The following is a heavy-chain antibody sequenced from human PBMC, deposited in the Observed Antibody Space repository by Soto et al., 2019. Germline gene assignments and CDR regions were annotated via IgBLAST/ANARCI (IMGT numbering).Heavy chain of an antibody. CDR3: ARAREKRHYFDY. J-gene: IGHJ4*02. Sequence: QVQLVQSGAEVKKPGASVKVSCKASGYTFTSYYMHWVRQATGQGLEWMGIINPSGGSTSYAQKFQGRVTMTRDTSTSTVYMELSSLRSEDTAVYYCARAREKRHYFDYWGQGTLVTVSS. CDR1: GYTFTSYY. CDR2: INPSGGST. V-gene: IGHV1-46*03.